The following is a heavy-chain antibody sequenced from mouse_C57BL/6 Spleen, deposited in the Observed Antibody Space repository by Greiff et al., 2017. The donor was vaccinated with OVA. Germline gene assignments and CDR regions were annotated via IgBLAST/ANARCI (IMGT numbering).Heavy chain of an antibody. V-gene: IGHV5-9-1*02. CDR1: GFTFSSYA. J-gene: IGHJ2*01. CDR2: ISSGGDYI. Sequence: EVQVVESGEGLVKPGGSLKLSCAASGFTFSSYAMSWVRQTPEKRLEWVAYISSGGDYIYYADTVKGRFTISRDNSRNTLYLQMSSLKSEDTAMYYCTREGLITTVVAGFDYWGQGTTLTVSS. D-gene: IGHD1-1*01. CDR3: TREGLITTVVAGFDY.